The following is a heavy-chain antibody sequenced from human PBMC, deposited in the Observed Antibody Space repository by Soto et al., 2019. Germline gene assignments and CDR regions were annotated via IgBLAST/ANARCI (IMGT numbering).Heavy chain of an antibody. CDR2: ISYVGSIT. CDR1: GFTFSNYV. V-gene: IGHV3-30*18. J-gene: IGHJ6*02. Sequence: QVQLVESGGGVVQPGRSLRLSCAASGFTFSNYVRNWVGQAPGKGLEWVAVISYVGSITYYADSLKGRFTISRDNSKNTQHMQMNIMRAEHTAMYYSGKENIGYFNGMDVWGQGTTVIVSS. D-gene: IGHD3-22*01. CDR3: GKENIGYFNGMDV.